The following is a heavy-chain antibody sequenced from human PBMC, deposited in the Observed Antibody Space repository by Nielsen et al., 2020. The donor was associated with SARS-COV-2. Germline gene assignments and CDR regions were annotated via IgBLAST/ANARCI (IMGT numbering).Heavy chain of an antibody. CDR2: IYYSGST. Sequence: WIRQLPGKGLEWIGYIYYSGSTYYNPSLKSRVTISVDTSKNQFSLKLSSVTAADTAVYYCAREGYHPRGYYYYYYYMDVWGKGTTVTVSS. CDR3: AREGYHPRGYYYYYYYMDV. D-gene: IGHD2-2*01. J-gene: IGHJ6*03. V-gene: IGHV4-31*02.